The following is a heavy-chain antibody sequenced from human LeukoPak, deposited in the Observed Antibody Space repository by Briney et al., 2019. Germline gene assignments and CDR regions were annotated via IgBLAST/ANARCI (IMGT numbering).Heavy chain of an antibody. J-gene: IGHJ3*02. CDR1: GDSVSSSSAA. CDR3: ARGTYLAGYCSSTSCYPWYAFDI. CDR2: TYYRSKWYN. V-gene: IGHV6-1*01. D-gene: IGHD2-2*01. Sequence: SQTLSLTCAISGDSVSSSSAAWNWIRQSPSRGLEWLGRTYYRSKWYNDYAVSVKSRITINPDTSKNQFSLQLNSVTPEDTAVYYCARGTYLAGYCSSTSCYPWYAFDIWGQGTMVTVSP.